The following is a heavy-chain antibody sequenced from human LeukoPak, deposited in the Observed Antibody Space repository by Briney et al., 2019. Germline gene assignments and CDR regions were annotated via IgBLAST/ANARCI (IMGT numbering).Heavy chain of an antibody. CDR1: GFTSGTSW. J-gene: IGHJ4*02. V-gene: IGHV3-7*01. CDR2: INQDGSAQ. CDR3: AKDKRGRLAARYFDY. D-gene: IGHD6-6*01. Sequence: GGSLRLSCAASGFTSGTSWMSWVRQAPGKGLEWVANINQDGSAQYYVDSVKGRFTISRDNAKSSLYLQMNSLRAEDTAVYYCAKDKRGRLAARYFDYWGQGTLVTVSS.